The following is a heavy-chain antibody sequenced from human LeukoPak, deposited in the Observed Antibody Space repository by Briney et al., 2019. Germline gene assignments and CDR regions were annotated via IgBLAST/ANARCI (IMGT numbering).Heavy chain of an antibody. CDR2: INPSGGST. D-gene: IGHD6-13*01. J-gene: IGHJ4*02. CDR3: ATLGSSSSWYYFDY. Sequence: ASVTVSCKASGYTFTSYYMHWVRQAPGQGLEWMGIINPSGGSTSYAQKFQGRVTMTEDTSTDTAYMELSSLRSEDTAVYYCATLGSSSSWYYFDYWGQGTLVTVSS. V-gene: IGHV1-46*01. CDR1: GYTFTSYY.